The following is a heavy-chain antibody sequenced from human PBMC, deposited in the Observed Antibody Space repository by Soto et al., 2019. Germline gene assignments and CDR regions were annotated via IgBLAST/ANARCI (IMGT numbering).Heavy chain of an antibody. Sequence: SDTLSLTFTVSGASISGFYWSWIRKSAGKGLEWIGRIYATGTTDYNPSLKSLVMMSVDTSKNQFSLKLRSVTAADTAVYYCVRDGTKTSRDWFDXWGQGISVTVSX. CDR2: IYATGTT. CDR3: VRDGTKTSRDWFDX. V-gene: IGHV4-4*07. D-gene: IGHD1-1*01. CDR1: GASISGFY. J-gene: IGHJ5*02.